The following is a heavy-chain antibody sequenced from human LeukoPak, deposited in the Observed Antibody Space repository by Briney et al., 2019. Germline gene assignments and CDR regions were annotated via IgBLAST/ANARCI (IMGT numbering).Heavy chain of an antibody. Sequence: ASVKVSCKASGYTFTGYFIHWVRQAPGHGLEWMGWINPNSGGTNYAQKFQDRVTMTRDTSISTVYMKLSRLRSDDTAVYYCAREDCGGDCYHYWGQGTLVTVSS. CDR3: AREDCGGDCYHY. CDR1: GYTFTGYF. D-gene: IGHD2-21*02. J-gene: IGHJ4*02. CDR2: INPNSGGT. V-gene: IGHV1-2*02.